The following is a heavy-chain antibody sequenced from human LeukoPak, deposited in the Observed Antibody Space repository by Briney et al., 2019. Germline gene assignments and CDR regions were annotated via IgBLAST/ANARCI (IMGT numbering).Heavy chain of an antibody. Sequence: GGSLRLSCAASGFIFGSYGMHWVRQAPGKGLEWVAVISYDGSNKYYADSVKGRFTISRDNSKNTLYLQMNSLRAEDTAVYYCAKGAVWELLRYMDVWGKGTTVTVSS. V-gene: IGHV3-30*18. J-gene: IGHJ6*03. CDR3: AKGAVWELLRYMDV. D-gene: IGHD1-26*01. CDR1: GFIFGSYG. CDR2: ISYDGSNK.